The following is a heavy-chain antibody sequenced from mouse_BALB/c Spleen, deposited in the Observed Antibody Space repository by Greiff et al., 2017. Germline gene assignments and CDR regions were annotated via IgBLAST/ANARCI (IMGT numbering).Heavy chain of an antibody. CDR2: ISSGGSYT. CDR1: GFTFSSYG. D-gene: IGHD2-14*01. CDR3: ARHRYDSWYFDV. Sequence: EVKLVESGGDLVKPGGSLKLSCAASGFTFSSYGMSWVRQTPDKRLEWVATISSGGSYTYYPDSVKGRFTISRDNAKNTLYLQMSSLKSEDTAMYYCARHRYDSWYFDVWGAGTTVTVSS. V-gene: IGHV5-6*01. J-gene: IGHJ1*01.